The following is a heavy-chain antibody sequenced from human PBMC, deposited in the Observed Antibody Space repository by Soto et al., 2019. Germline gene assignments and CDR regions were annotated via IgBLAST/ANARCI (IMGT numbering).Heavy chain of an antibody. CDR3: ARRGRTGNYYYYYMDV. D-gene: IGHD1-1*01. J-gene: IGHJ6*03. Sequence: SETLSLTCTVSGGSISSYYWSWIRQPPGKGLEWIGYIYYSGSTNYNPSLKSRVTISVDTSKNQFSLKLSSVTAADTAVYYCARRGRTGNYYYYYMDVWGKGTKVTVSS. CDR1: GGSISSYY. CDR2: IYYSGST. V-gene: IGHV4-59*01.